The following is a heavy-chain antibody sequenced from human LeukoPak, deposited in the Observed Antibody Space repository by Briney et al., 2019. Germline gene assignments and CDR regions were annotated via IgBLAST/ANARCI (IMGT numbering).Heavy chain of an antibody. D-gene: IGHD3-22*01. CDR2: INSDGSTT. J-gene: IGHJ4*02. V-gene: IGHV3-74*01. CDR1: GYSFSTYG. Sequence: GGSLRLSCAASGYSFSTYGMHWVRQAPGKGLMWVSRINSDGSTTSYAESVKGRFTISRDNAKNTLYLQMNSLRAEDTAVYYCARLRVSSGYYSDYWGQGTLVTVSS. CDR3: ARLRVSSGYYSDY.